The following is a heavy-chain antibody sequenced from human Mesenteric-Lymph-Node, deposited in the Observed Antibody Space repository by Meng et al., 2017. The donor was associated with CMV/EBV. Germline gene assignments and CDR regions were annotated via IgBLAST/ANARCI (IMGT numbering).Heavy chain of an antibody. D-gene: IGHD2-15*01. J-gene: IGHJ6*02. CDR3: SGGGYCSGGSCSHYYYYGMDV. CDR2: IRSKANSYAT. CDR1: GFTFSGSA. V-gene: IGHV3-73*01. Sequence: GESLKISCAASGFTFSGSAMHWVRQASGKGLEWVGRIRSKANSYATAYAASVKGRFTISRDDSKNAAYLQMNSLKTEDTAVYYCSGGGYCSGGSCSHYYYYGMDVWGQGTTVTVSS.